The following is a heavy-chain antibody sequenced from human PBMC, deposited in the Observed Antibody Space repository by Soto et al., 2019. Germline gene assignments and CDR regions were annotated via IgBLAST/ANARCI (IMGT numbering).Heavy chain of an antibody. CDR3: ARGNGSRVLDY. CDR2: VYPSGAT. D-gene: IGHD6-13*01. CDR1: GDSIISLGYS. V-gene: IGHV4-30-2*01. Sequence: SETLSLTCTVSGDSIISLGYSWDWIRQAPGRGLEWIGYVYPSGATYYNPSFRGRLTLSIDRSKNQFSLKLTSVTAADTAVYYCARGNGSRVLDYWGQGTLVTVSS. J-gene: IGHJ4*02.